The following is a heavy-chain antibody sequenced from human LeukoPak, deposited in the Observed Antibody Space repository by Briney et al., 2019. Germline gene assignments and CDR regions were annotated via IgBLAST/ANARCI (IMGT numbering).Heavy chain of an antibody. Sequence: GGSLRLSCAASGFTFSSYAMHWARQAPGKGLEWVAVVSYDGSDENYADSVKGRFTISRDNSKYTLFLQMNSLRAEDTAVYYCARDPNSSGWYRFDYWGQGTLVTVSS. V-gene: IGHV3-30*01. J-gene: IGHJ4*02. CDR1: GFTFSSYA. CDR3: ARDPNSSGWYRFDY. D-gene: IGHD6-19*01. CDR2: VSYDGSDE.